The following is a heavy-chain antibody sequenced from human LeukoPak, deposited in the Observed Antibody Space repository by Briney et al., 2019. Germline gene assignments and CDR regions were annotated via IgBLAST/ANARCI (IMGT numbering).Heavy chain of an antibody. CDR1: GYSFNTYW. Sequence: GESLKISCKGSGYSFNTYWIGWVRQMPGKGLEWMGIIYPGDSDTKYSPSFQGQVTISADKSISTAYLQWSSLKASDTAMYYCARWTTDAFDIWGQGTMVTVSS. CDR3: ARWTTDAFDI. J-gene: IGHJ3*02. CDR2: IYPGDSDT. V-gene: IGHV5-51*01. D-gene: IGHD4-17*01.